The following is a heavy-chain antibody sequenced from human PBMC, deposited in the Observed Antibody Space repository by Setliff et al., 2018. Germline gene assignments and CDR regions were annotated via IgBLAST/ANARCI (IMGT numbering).Heavy chain of an antibody. CDR2: IYYSGST. V-gene: IGHV4-39*07. CDR3: ARGRSNFWGYYFDY. Sequence: PSETLSLTCTVSGGSISSSSYYWGWIRQPPGKGLEWIGSIYYSGSTNYNPSLKSRVTISVDTSKNQFSLKLSSVTAADTAVYYCARGRSNFWGYYFDYWGQGTLVTVSS. D-gene: IGHD3-3*01. J-gene: IGHJ4*02. CDR1: GGSISSSSYY.